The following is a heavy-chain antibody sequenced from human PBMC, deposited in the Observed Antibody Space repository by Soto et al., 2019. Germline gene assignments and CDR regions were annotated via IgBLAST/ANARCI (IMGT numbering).Heavy chain of an antibody. CDR1: GESFRRYF. CDR3: ARGWYNSGWYYNY. CDR2: INHSGNT. J-gene: IGHJ4*02. V-gene: IGHV4-34*01. D-gene: IGHD6-19*01. Sequence: ASETLSLTCAVYGESFRRYFWSWIRQPPGKGLEWIGEINHSGNTNYNPSLKSRVTISVDTSKNQFSLKLNSVTAADTAVYYCARGWYNSGWYYNYWGQGTLVTVSS.